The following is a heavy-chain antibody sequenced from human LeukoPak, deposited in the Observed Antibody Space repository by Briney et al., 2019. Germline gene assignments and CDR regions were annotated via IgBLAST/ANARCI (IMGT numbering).Heavy chain of an antibody. Sequence: SETLSLTCAVYGGSFSGYYWSWIRQPPGKGLEWIGEINHSGSTNYNSSLKSRVTISVDTSKNQFSLKLTSVTAADTAVFYCARATLVSGSDYIRDYWGQRTLVTVSS. CDR1: GGSFSGYY. CDR2: INHSGST. V-gene: IGHV4-34*01. D-gene: IGHD4-11*01. CDR3: ARATLVSGSDYIRDY. J-gene: IGHJ4*02.